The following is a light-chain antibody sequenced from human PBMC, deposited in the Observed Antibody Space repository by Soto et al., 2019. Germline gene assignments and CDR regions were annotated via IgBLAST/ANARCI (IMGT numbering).Light chain of an antibody. V-gene: IGLV1-40*01. CDR1: SSNNGAGYG. CDR2: DDD. CDR3: QAYDSSLSAYI. Sequence: HSVLTQPPSVSGAPGQRVTISCTGSSSNNGAGYGAQWYQQLPGTAPKLLIYDDDDRPSGVPDRFSGSRSGTSASLALTGLQAEDEADYYCQAYDSSLSAYIFGTGTKVTV. J-gene: IGLJ1*01.